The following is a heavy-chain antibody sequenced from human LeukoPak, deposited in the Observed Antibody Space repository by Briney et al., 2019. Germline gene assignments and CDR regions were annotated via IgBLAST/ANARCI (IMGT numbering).Heavy chain of an antibody. V-gene: IGHV3-23*01. D-gene: IGHD6-13*01. J-gene: IGHJ4*02. CDR1: GFTFSSYA. Sequence: GGSLRLSCAASGFTFSSYAMSWVRQAPGKGLEWVSAISGSGDSTYYGDSVKGRFTISRDDSKNTLYLQMNSLRAEDTAVYYCAKTRPLDSSSWSHGDYWGQGTLVTVSS. CDR2: ISGSGDST. CDR3: AKTRPLDSSSWSHGDY.